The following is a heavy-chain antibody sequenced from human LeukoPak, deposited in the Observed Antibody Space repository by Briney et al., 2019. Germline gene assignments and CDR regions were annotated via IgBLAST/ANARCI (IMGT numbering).Heavy chain of an antibody. CDR1: GFPFSSYD. CDR2: VGIAGDT. V-gene: IGHV3-13*01. Sequence: GGSLRLSCAASGFPFSSYDMHWVRQPTGRGLEWVSGVGIAGDTYYAGSVKDRFTISRDNAQNSLYLQLNNVGAGATAVYYCTRGFVAFDIWGQGTMVTVSS. D-gene: IGHD2-21*01. J-gene: IGHJ3*02. CDR3: TRGFVAFDI.